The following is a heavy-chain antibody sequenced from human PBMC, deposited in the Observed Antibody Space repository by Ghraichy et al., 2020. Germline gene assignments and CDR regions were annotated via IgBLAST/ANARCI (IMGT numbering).Heavy chain of an antibody. J-gene: IGHJ6*02. D-gene: IGHD4/OR15-4a*01. CDR1: GFTFRDYS. Sequence: GESLNISCAAAGFTFRDYSINWVRQAPGKGLEWVSSISSSGSLTVYADSLKGRFSVSRDNARNSVFLHMNTLKVEDTGVYYCARAGANPTEWYYYYGMDIWGQGTAVTVSS. CDR3: ARAGANPTEWYYYYGMDI. V-gene: IGHV3-21*06. CDR2: ISSSGSLT.